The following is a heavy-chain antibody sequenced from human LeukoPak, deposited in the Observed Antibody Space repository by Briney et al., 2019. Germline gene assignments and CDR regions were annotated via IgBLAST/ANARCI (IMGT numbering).Heavy chain of an antibody. CDR2: IYYSGST. D-gene: IGHD1-7*01. CDR1: GGSISSYY. Sequence: SETLSLTCTVSGGSISSYYWSWIRQPPGKGLEWIGYIYYSGSTNYNPSLKSRVTISVDTSKNQFSLKLSSVTAADTAVYYCARDRTPLELGGIGYWGQGTLVTVSS. V-gene: IGHV4-59*12. CDR3: ARDRTPLELGGIGY. J-gene: IGHJ4*02.